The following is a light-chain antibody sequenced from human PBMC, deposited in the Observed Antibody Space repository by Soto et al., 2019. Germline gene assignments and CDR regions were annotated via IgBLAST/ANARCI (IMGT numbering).Light chain of an antibody. V-gene: IGKV3-20*01. CDR3: QQDDSTPPT. CDR1: QSVNSNY. Sequence: EIVLTQSPGTLSLSPGDRATLSCRASQSVNSNYLAWYQRKPGQAPRLLIYVASNRATDIPYRFSASGSGTDFTLTITGLEVEDLAVYCCQQDDSTPPTFGQGTKGGSQT. J-gene: IGKJ1*01. CDR2: VAS.